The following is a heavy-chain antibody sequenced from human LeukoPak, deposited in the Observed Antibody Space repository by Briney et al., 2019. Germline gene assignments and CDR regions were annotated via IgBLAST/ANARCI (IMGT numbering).Heavy chain of an antibody. CDR3: ARDKFSSGGSLVFDY. J-gene: IGHJ4*02. V-gene: IGHV4-59*01. D-gene: IGHD2-15*01. CDR1: GCSISSYY. CDR2: IYYSGST. Sequence: SETLSLTCTVSGCSISSYYWSWIRQPPGKGLEWIWYIYYSGSTNYNPSPKSRVTISVDTSKNQFSLKLSSVTAADTAVYYCARDKFSSGGSLVFDYWGQGTLVTVSS.